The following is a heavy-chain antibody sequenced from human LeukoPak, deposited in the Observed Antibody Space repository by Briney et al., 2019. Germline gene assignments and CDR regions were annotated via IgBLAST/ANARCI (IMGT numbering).Heavy chain of an antibody. V-gene: IGHV3-9*01. D-gene: IGHD3-10*01. Sequence: PGGSLRLSCAASGFTFDDYAMHWVRQAPGKGLEWVSGISWNSGSIGYADSVKGRFTISRDNAKSSLYLQMNSLRAEDTALYYCAKGLGASAEDAFDIWGQGTMVTVSS. CDR3: AKGLGASAEDAFDI. CDR2: ISWNSGSI. CDR1: GFTFDDYA. J-gene: IGHJ3*02.